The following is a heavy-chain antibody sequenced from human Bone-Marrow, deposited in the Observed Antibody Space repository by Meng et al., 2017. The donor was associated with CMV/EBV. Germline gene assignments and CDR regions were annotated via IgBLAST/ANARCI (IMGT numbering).Heavy chain of an antibody. J-gene: IGHJ4*02. CDR3: AHSQGLSGYYHFDY. D-gene: IGHD3-22*01. Sequence: SGFSLSTSGVGAGWIRQPPGKALEWLALIYWNDDKRYSPSLKSRLTITKDTSKNQVVLTMTNMDPVDTATYYCAHSQGLSGYYHFDYWGQGTLVTVSS. V-gene: IGHV2-5*01. CDR2: IYWNDDK. CDR1: GFSLSTSGVG.